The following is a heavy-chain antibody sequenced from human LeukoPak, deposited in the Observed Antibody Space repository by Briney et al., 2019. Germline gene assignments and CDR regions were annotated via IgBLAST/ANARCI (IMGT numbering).Heavy chain of an antibody. V-gene: IGHV3-48*01. CDR1: GFTFSSYS. J-gene: IGHJ3*02. Sequence: PGGSLRLSCAASGFTFSSYSMNWVRQAPGKGLEWVSYISSSSSTIYYADSVKGRFTISRDNAKNSLYLQMNSLRAEDTAVYYCARTEAYCTNGVCYRHAFDIWGQGTMVTVSS. CDR2: ISSSSSTI. CDR3: ARTEAYCTNGVCYRHAFDI. D-gene: IGHD2-8*01.